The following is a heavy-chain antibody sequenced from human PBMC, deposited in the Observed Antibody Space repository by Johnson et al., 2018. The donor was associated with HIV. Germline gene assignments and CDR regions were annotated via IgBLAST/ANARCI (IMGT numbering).Heavy chain of an antibody. CDR3: ARDEGSAWTFDAFDI. D-gene: IGHD6-19*01. CDR2: ISYDGSDK. V-gene: IGHV3-30*04. Sequence: QVQLVESGGGVVQPGRSLRLSCAASGFTFSSYTMHWVRQAPGKGLEWVAVISYDGSDKYYADSVKGRFTISRDNSKNKLYLQTNSLRAEDTAVFYCARDEGSAWTFDAFDIWGQGTMVAVSS. CDR1: GFTFSSYT. J-gene: IGHJ3*02.